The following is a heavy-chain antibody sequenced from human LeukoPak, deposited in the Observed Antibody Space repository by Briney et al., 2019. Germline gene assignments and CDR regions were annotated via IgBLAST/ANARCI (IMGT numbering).Heavy chain of an antibody. CDR2: MSYDGNNK. J-gene: IGHJ6*01. D-gene: IGHD5-12*01. CDR3: AKDRDSGYRYFSYYYNGMDV. V-gene: IGHV3-30*18. Sequence: PGGSLRLSCAASGLTFSTYGMHWVRQAPGKGLEWVAIMSYDGNNKYYGDSVKGRFTISRDKSKNKLYLQMNSLRAEDTAVYYCAKDRDSGYRYFSYYYNGMDVWGEGTTVTVSS. CDR1: GLTFSTYG.